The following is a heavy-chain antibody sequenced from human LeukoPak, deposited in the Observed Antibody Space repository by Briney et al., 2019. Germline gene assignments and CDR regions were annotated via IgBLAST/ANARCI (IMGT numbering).Heavy chain of an antibody. Sequence: ASVKVSCKASGYTFTSYGISWVRQAPGQGLEWMGRSVPVLGIADQAPKYQGRVTFTADTSTNTAYMDLSSLRSEDTAVYFCARKAMDGGNLHYYFGMDVWGQGTTVIVSS. CDR3: ARKAMDGGNLHYYFGMDV. CDR1: GYTFTSYG. V-gene: IGHV1-69*04. CDR2: SVPVLGIA. J-gene: IGHJ6*02. D-gene: IGHD4-23*01.